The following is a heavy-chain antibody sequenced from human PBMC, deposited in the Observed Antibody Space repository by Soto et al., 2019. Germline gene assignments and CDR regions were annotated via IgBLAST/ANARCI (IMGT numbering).Heavy chain of an antibody. CDR3: ARDRYGWYPGYDLDV. CDR1: GESISNFY. J-gene: IGHJ6*02. CDR2: VHVSGGT. V-gene: IGHV4-4*07. D-gene: IGHD6-19*01. Sequence: QVRLQESGPGLVRPSATLSLTCSVSGESISNFYWSWIRQPAGKGLEWIGHVHVSGGTNYNAHLQSRVTMSVDTSSNHVSLQLRSLTAVDTAVYYCARDRYGWYPGYDLDVWGPGTTVTVSS.